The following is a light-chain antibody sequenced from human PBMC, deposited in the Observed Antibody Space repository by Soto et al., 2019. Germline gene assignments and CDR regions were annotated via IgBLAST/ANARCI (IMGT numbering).Light chain of an antibody. CDR3: CSYAGSRYV. V-gene: IGLV2-23*02. CDR1: TSDVGNYNL. Sequence: SALTPPASVSGSPGQSITISCTGTTSDVGNYNLVSWYQQHPGKAPKLMIYEVSKLPSGVSNRFSGSKSGNTASLTISGLQAEDEADYYCCSYAGSRYVFGTGTKVTVL. J-gene: IGLJ1*01. CDR2: EVS.